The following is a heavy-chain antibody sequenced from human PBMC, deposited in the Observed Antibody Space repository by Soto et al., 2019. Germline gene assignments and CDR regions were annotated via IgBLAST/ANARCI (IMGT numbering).Heavy chain of an antibody. CDR1: GYTLTKLS. CDR2: FDPEYGET. V-gene: IGHV1-24*01. D-gene: IGHD6-6*01. J-gene: IGHJ5*02. Sequence: ASVKVSCKVSGYTLTKLSMHWVRQAPGKGLEWMGGFDPEYGETVYAQKFQGKVTMTEDTSTDTAYMELSSLRSEDTAVYYCATLGVEYSRTSYWFDPWGQGTLVTVSS. CDR3: ATLGVEYSRTSYWFDP.